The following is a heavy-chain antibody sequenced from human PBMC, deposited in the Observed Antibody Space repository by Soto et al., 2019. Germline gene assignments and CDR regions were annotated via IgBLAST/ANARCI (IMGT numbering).Heavy chain of an antibody. CDR3: ARGSRYCSSISCYTFDN. Sequence: SETLSLTCAVSGGSFSGYYWSWIRQSPGKGLEWIGDINHSGGTNYNPSLKSRVTISGDTSRSQFSLRLSSVTAEDTAVYYCARGSRYCSSISCYTFDNWGQGTLVTVSS. D-gene: IGHD2-2*02. V-gene: IGHV4-34*01. CDR2: INHSGGT. CDR1: GGSFSGYY. J-gene: IGHJ4*02.